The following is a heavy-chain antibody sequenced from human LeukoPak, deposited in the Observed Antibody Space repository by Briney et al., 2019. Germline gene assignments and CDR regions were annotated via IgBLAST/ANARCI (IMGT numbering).Heavy chain of an antibody. J-gene: IGHJ4*02. D-gene: IGHD2-2*01. CDR2: IIPIFGTA. CDR1: GGTFSSYA. V-gene: IGHV1-69*13. Sequence: SVKVSCKASGGTFSSYAISWVRQAPGQGLEWMGGIIPIFGTANYAQKFQGRVTITADESTSTAYMELRSLRSDDTAVYYCARVGAYCSSSSCFDYWDQGTLVTVSS. CDR3: ARVGAYCSSSSCFDY.